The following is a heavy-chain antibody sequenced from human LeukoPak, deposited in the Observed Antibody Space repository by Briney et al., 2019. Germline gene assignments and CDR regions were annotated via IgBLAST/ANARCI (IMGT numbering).Heavy chain of an antibody. CDR1: GFTFTAYY. CDR3: ARGPHWDPHFDY. V-gene: IGHV1-2*02. D-gene: IGHD7-27*01. J-gene: IGHJ4*02. Sequence: ASVKVSCKASGFTFTAYYMHWVRQAPGQGLEWMGWINPSSGGTNYAQKFQGRVTMTRDTSISTAYMELSRLRSDDTAVYYCARGPHWDPHFDYWGQGTLVTVSS. CDR2: INPSSGGT.